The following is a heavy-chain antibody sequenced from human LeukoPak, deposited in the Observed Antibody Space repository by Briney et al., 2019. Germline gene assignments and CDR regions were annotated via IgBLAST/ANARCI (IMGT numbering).Heavy chain of an antibody. J-gene: IGHJ3*02. CDR2: IKSKTDGGTT. CDR3: TTPGWRLDDAFDI. CDR1: GFTFSNAW. Sequence: GGSLRLSCAASGFTFSNAWMSWVRQAPGKGLEWVGRIKSKTDGGTTDYAAPVKGRFTISRDDSKTTLYLQMNSLKTEDTAVYYCTTPGWRLDDAFDIWGQGTMVTVSS. D-gene: IGHD6-25*01. V-gene: IGHV3-15*01.